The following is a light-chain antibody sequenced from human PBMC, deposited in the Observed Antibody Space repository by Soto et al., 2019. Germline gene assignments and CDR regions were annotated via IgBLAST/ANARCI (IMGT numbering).Light chain of an antibody. Sequence: QSVLTQPTSASGTPGQRVTISCSGSSSNIGSNTVNWYQHLPGTAPKLLIYSNNQRPSGVPDRFSGSKSGTSASRAISGLQSEDEADYYCAAWDDGLNGHVVFGGGTQLTVL. V-gene: IGLV1-44*01. J-gene: IGLJ2*01. CDR1: SSNIGSNT. CDR3: AAWDDGLNGHVV. CDR2: SNN.